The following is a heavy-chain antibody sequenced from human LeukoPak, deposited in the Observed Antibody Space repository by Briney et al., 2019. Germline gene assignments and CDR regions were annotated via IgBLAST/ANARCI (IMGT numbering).Heavy chain of an antibody. V-gene: IGHV4-31*03. J-gene: IGHJ4*02. Sequence: SETLSLTCTVSGGSISSGGYYWSWIRQHPGKGLEWIGYIYYSRSTYYNPSLKSRVTISVDTSKNQFSLKLSSVTAADTAVYYCARGQGIRYCSGGSCWGFDYWGQGTLVTVSS. D-gene: IGHD2-15*01. CDR1: GGSISSGGYY. CDR3: ARGQGIRYCSGGSCWGFDY. CDR2: IYYSRST.